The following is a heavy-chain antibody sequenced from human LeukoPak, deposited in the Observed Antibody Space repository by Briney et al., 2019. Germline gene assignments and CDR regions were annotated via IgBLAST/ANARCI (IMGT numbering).Heavy chain of an antibody. V-gene: IGHV3-33*01. CDR2: IWYDGSNK. Sequence: GGSLRLSCAASGFTFSSYGMHWVRQAPGKGLEWVAVIWYDGSNKYYADSVKGRFTISRDNTKNTLYLKMNSLRAEDTAVYYCARGRDGYHLSPWDYWGQGTLVTVSS. J-gene: IGHJ4*02. CDR3: ARGRDGYHLSPWDY. D-gene: IGHD5-24*01. CDR1: GFTFSSYG.